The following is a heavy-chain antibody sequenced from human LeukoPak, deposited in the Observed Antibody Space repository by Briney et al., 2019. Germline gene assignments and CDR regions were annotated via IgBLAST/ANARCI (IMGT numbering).Heavy chain of an antibody. J-gene: IGHJ5*02. Sequence: SETLSLTCAVYGGSFSGYYWSWIRQPPGKGLEWIGEINHSGSTNYNPSLKSRVTISVDTSKYQFSLKLSSVTAADTAVYYCARASYSSSWARKNWFDPWGQGTLVTVSS. V-gene: IGHV4-34*01. CDR3: ARASYSSSWARKNWFDP. D-gene: IGHD6-13*01. CDR2: INHSGST. CDR1: GGSFSGYY.